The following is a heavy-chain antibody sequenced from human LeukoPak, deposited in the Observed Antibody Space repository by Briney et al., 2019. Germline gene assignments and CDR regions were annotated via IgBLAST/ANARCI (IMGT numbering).Heavy chain of an antibody. D-gene: IGHD2-2*02. CDR3: ARHGQYMLVYLDY. CDR2: ISYSGNT. Sequence: SETLSLTCTVSGGSISSYYWSWMRQPPGKGLEWIGYISYSGNTNYNPSLKSRVSISLDTPKNQFSLSLSSVTAADTAVYYCARHGQYMLVYLDYWGQGARVTVSS. CDR1: GGSISSYY. J-gene: IGHJ4*02. V-gene: IGHV4-59*08.